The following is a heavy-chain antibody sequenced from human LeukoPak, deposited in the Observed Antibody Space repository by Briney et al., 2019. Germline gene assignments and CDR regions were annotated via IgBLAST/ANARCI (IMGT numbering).Heavy chain of an antibody. CDR3: ARALGAFDI. V-gene: IGHV4-59*12. CDR1: GGPITVYH. CDR2: IYYSGST. Sequence: PSETLSLTCSVSGGPITVYHWIWIRQPPGKGLEWSGYIYYSGSTNYNPSLKSRVTISVDTSKNQVSLKLNSVTAADTAVYYCARALGAFDIWGQGTMVTVSS. J-gene: IGHJ3*02.